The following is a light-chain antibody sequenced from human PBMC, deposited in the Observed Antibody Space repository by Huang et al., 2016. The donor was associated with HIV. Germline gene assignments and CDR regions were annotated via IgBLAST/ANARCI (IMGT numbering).Light chain of an antibody. V-gene: IGKV3-20*01. CDR3: QQYHSSPVT. Sequence: IVLTQSPGTLSVSPGERAALSCRASQSISRSYLVWYQKKPGQAPSLLIYGASSRATGIPDRFSGSGSGRDFTLTISRLEPEDFAVYFCQQYHSSPVTFGQGTRLEIK. CDR2: GAS. CDR1: QSISRSY. J-gene: IGKJ5*01.